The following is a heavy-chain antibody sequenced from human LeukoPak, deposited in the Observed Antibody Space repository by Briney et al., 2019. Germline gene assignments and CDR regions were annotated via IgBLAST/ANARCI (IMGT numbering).Heavy chain of an antibody. V-gene: IGHV4-34*01. CDR2: INHSGNT. Sequence: SETLSLTCAVYGGSISTYYLSWIRQPPGKGLEWIGEINHSGNTNYNPSLKSRVTISVDTSMNQFSLKLNSVTAADTAVYYCAREDIVLVPAAKHWGQGTLVTVSS. CDR1: GGSISTYY. CDR3: AREDIVLVPAAKH. J-gene: IGHJ4*02. D-gene: IGHD2-2*01.